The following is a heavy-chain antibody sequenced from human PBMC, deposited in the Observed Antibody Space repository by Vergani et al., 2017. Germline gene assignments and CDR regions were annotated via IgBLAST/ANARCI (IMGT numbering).Heavy chain of an antibody. D-gene: IGHD3-22*01. CDR2: TRNKANSYTT. V-gene: IGHV3-72*01. CDR3: ARFPRYYDSSGYYHDAFDI. Sequence: EVQLVESGGGLVQPGGSLRLSCAASGFTFSDHYMDWVRQAPGKGLEWVGRTRNKANSYTTEYAASVKGRFTISRDDSKNSLYLQMNSLKTEDTAVYYCARFPRYYDSSGYYHDAFDIWGQGTMVTVSS. J-gene: IGHJ3*02. CDR1: GFTFSDHY.